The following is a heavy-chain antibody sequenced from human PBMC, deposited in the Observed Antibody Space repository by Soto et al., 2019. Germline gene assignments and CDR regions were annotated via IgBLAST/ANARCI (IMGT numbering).Heavy chain of an antibody. J-gene: IGHJ2*01. CDR1: GGSFSGYY. Sequence: PSETLSLTCAFYGGSFSGYYWSWIRQPTGKGLEWIGEINHSGSTNYNPSLKSRVTISVDTSKNQFSLKLSSVTAADTAVYYCAREGTRTVTDWYFDLWGRGTLVTVSS. V-gene: IGHV4-34*01. CDR3: AREGTRTVTDWYFDL. D-gene: IGHD4-17*01. CDR2: INHSGST.